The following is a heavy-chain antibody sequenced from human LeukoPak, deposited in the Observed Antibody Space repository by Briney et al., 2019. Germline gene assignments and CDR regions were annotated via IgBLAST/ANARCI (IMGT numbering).Heavy chain of an antibody. D-gene: IGHD5-18*01. Sequence: GGSLRLSCAASGFTFSSYAMSWVRQAPGKGLEWVSSISGSGGSTYYADSVKGRFTISRDNSKNTLYLQMNSLRAEGTAVYYCAKDLNSYGYYYYGMDVWGQGTTVTVSS. CDR1: GFTFSSYA. J-gene: IGHJ6*02. CDR2: ISGSGGST. CDR3: AKDLNSYGYYYYGMDV. V-gene: IGHV3-23*01.